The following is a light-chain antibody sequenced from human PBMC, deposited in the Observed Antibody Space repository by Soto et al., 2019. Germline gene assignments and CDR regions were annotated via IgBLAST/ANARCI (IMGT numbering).Light chain of an antibody. V-gene: IGKV3-11*01. CDR2: DAS. Sequence: EIVLTQSPATLSLSPGERVALSCRASQSVGSHLAWYQQKPGQVPRLLIYDASSRATGIPARFSGSGSGTDFTRTISSLESEDFAVYYCQHRTNWPPVTFGQGTRLDVK. J-gene: IGKJ5*01. CDR3: QHRTNWPPVT. CDR1: QSVGSH.